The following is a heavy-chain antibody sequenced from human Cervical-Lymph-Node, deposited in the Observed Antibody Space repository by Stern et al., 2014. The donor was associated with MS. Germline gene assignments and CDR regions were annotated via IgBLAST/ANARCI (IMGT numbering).Heavy chain of an antibody. CDR2: VYYSGIT. CDR1: GGSITNRDY. D-gene: IGHD4-11*01. V-gene: IGHV4-39*02. J-gene: IGHJ2*01. CDR3: ARGVTAVTNYVPNWCFDL. Sequence: QLQLQESGPGLVKPSETLSLTCTVSGGSITNRDYWGWIRQSPGKGLEWIGSVYYSGITYYRPSLKSRATISIATSRHPFFPRLNSVTATDTAVYFCARGVTAVTNYVPNWCFDLWGRGTLVTVSS.